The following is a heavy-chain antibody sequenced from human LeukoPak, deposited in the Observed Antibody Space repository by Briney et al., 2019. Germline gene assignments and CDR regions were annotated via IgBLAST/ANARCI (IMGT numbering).Heavy chain of an antibody. CDR1: RYSFTSYW. Sequence: GESLKISFNGSRYSFTSYWIGWVRPMPGKGLGLMGIIYPGDSDTRYRPSFQGQVTISADKSISTAYLQWSSLKASDTAMYYCARGDYRNWFDPWGQGTLVTVSS. CDR2: IYPGDSDT. D-gene: IGHD4-11*01. CDR3: ARGDYRNWFDP. V-gene: IGHV5-51*01. J-gene: IGHJ5*02.